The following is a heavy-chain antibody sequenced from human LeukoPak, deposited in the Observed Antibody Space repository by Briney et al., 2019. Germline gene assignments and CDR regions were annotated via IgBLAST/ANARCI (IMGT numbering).Heavy chain of an antibody. D-gene: IGHD2-2*01. CDR3: ATEHCSSTSCPRRRDAFDI. Sequence: ASVKVSCKASGYTFTGYYMHWVRQAPGQGLEWMGWINPNSGGTNYAQKFQGRVTITRNTSISTAYMELSSLRSEDTAVYYCATEHCSSTSCPRRRDAFDIWGQGTMVTVSS. CDR1: GYTFTGYY. J-gene: IGHJ3*02. CDR2: INPNSGGT. V-gene: IGHV1-2*02.